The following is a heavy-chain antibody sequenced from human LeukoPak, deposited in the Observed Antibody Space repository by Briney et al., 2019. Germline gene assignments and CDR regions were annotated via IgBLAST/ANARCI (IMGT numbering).Heavy chain of an antibody. CDR2: IYTSGIT. D-gene: IGHD4-17*01. CDR3: ASNDYGDYDSPILDGMDV. J-gene: IGHJ6*02. Sequence: SETLSLTCTVSGGSISNYYWSWIRQPAGKGLEWIGRIYTSGITNYNPSLKSRVAMSVDTSKNQFSLKLSSVTAADTAVYYCASNDYGDYDSPILDGMDVWGQGTTVTVFS. CDR1: GGSISNYY. V-gene: IGHV4-4*07.